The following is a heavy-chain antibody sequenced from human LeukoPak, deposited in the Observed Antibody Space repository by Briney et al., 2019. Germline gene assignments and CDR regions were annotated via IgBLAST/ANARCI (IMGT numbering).Heavy chain of an antibody. D-gene: IGHD2-15*01. CDR1: GYTFTSYY. CDR3: ARLGYCSGGSCFNWFDP. CDR2: INPNSGGA. J-gene: IGHJ5*02. Sequence: ASVKVSCKASGYTFTSYYMHWVRQAPGQGLEWMGWINPNSGGANYAQKFQGRVTMTRDTSISTAYMELSRLRSDDTAVYYCARLGYCSGGSCFNWFDPWGQGTLVTVSS. V-gene: IGHV1-2*02.